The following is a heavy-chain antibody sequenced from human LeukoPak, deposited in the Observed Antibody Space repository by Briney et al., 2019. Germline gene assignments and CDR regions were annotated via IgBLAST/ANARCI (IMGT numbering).Heavy chain of an antibody. J-gene: IGHJ4*02. Sequence: PSETLSLTCAVYGGSFSGYYWSWIRQPPGKGLEWIGEINHSGSTNYNPSLKSRVTISVDTSKNQFSLKLSSVTAADTAVYYCARAGYYYDSSGYSYFEWGQGTLVTVSS. D-gene: IGHD3-22*01. CDR2: INHSGST. V-gene: IGHV4-34*01. CDR1: GGSFSGYY. CDR3: ARAGYYYDSSGYSYFE.